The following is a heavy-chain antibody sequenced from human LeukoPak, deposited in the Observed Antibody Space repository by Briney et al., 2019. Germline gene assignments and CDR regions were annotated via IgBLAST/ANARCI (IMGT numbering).Heavy chain of an antibody. CDR2: VYYIANT. Sequence: SETLSLTCTVSGASVGSAGYYWSWIRQPPGGGLEWIGYVYYIANTNYNPSLKSRVTMSVDPSKNQFPLKVKSVTAADTAVYYCARTQSQSGSYRYYFGYWGQGTLVTVSS. J-gene: IGHJ4*02. D-gene: IGHD1-26*01. CDR3: ARTQSQSGSYRYYFGY. V-gene: IGHV4-61*08. CDR1: GASVGSAGYY.